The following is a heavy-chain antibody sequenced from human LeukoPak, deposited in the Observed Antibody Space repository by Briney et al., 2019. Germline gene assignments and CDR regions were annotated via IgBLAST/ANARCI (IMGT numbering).Heavy chain of an antibody. J-gene: IGHJ4*02. CDR2: IKQAGSEN. CDR3: VPLNWNPPGDFDR. D-gene: IGHD1-20*01. Sequence: PGGSLRLSCAASGFIFSSCWMTWVRQAPGKGLEWVANIKQAGSENSYVDSVKGRFTISRDNAKNSLYLQMNSLRVEDTAVYYCVPLNWNPPGDFDRWGRGTLVTVSS. CDR1: GFIFSSCW. V-gene: IGHV3-7*01.